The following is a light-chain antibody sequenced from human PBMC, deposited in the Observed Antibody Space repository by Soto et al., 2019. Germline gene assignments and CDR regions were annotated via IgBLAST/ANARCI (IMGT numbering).Light chain of an antibody. V-gene: IGKV1-5*01. CDR1: QNISVW. CDR3: QQYDSSSPT. CDR2: DAS. Sequence: DIQMTQSPSTLSASVGDGVTITCRASQNISVWLAWYQQRPRKAPKFLMYDASSLETGVPSRFSGSGSGTEFTLTIRSLQPDDSATYYCQQYDSSSPTFGQGTKLEIK. J-gene: IGKJ2*01.